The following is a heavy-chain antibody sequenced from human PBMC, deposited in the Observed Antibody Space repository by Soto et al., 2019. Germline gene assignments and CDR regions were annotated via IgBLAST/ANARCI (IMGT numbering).Heavy chain of an antibody. CDR1: GASGSSRSHY. J-gene: IGHJ4*02. V-gene: IGHV4-39*01. Sequence: NPSETLSLTCTVSGASGSSRSHYWAWIRQPPGKGVEWISSIHYTGNKHYSPSLKSRLTISIDTSRNQFSLTLNSVTAADTAVYYCARRGADPSTWSGGGFLDFWGQGILVTVSS. CDR3: ARRGADPSTWSGGGFLDF. D-gene: IGHD6-13*01. CDR2: IHYTGNK.